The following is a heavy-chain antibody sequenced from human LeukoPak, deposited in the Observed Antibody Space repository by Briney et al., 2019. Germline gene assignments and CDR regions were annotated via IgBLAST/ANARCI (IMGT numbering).Heavy chain of an antibody. CDR1: GFTFSTYG. CDR3: AKDHCVNCSGDDYFDH. D-gene: IGHD1-1*01. J-gene: IGHJ4*02. Sequence: GGSLRLSCAASGFTFSTYGMHWVRQAPGKGLEWVAFIRDHGNNKYYADSVKGRFTISRDNSKNMLDLQMKSLRPEDTAVYYFAKDHCVNCSGDDYFDHWGQGTLVTVSS. CDR2: IRDHGNNK. V-gene: IGHV3-30*02.